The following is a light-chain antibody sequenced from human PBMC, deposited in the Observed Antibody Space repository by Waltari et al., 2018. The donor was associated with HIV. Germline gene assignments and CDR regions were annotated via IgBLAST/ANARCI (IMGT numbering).Light chain of an antibody. Sequence: QSVLTQPPSVSGAPGQRVTISCTGITSNIGAGYDVHWYQHLPGTAPKLLIYGNNNRPSGVPDRFSGSRSGTSSALAITGLQAEDEAVYYCQSYDSSLSVNWVCGGGTKLTVL. CDR3: QSYDSSLSVNWV. J-gene: IGLJ3*02. CDR1: TSNIGAGYD. CDR2: GNN. V-gene: IGLV1-40*01.